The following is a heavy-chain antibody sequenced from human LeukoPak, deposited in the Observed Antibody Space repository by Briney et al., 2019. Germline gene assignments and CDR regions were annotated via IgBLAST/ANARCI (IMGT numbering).Heavy chain of an antibody. J-gene: IGHJ6*03. V-gene: IGHV3-21*01. CDR1: GWTFSSYS. CDR2: ISSSSSYI. Sequence: PRGSLRLSCAASGWTFSSYSMSWVRQAPGKGLEWVSSISSSSSYIYYADSVKGRFTISRDNAKNSLYLQMNSLRVEDTAVYYCARDQVVRGVSGPNYYMDVWGKGTTVTVSS. CDR3: ARDQVVRGVSGPNYYMDV. D-gene: IGHD3-10*01.